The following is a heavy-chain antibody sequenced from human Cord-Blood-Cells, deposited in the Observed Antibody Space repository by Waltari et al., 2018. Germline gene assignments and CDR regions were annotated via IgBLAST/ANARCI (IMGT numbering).Heavy chain of an antibody. CDR3: ARGEYSSSYYFDY. Sequence: QVQLVESGGGVVQPGRSLRLSCAASGFTFSSYAMPWVRQAPGKGLEWVAVISYDGSNKYYADSVKGRFTISRDNSKNTLYLQMNSLRAEDTAVYYCARGEYSSSYYFDYWGQGTLVTVSS. V-gene: IGHV3-30-3*01. D-gene: IGHD6-6*01. J-gene: IGHJ4*02. CDR2: ISYDGSNK. CDR1: GFTFSSYA.